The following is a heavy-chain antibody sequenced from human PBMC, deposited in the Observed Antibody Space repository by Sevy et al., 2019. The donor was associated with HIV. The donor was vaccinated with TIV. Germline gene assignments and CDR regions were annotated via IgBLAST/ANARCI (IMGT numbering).Heavy chain of an antibody. J-gene: IGHJ4*02. CDR3: AREYEYVFWSGYGTYFDY. CDR1: GFTFSSYW. V-gene: IGHV3-7*01. D-gene: IGHD3-3*01. Sequence: GGSLRLSCAASGFTFSSYWMSWVRQAPGKGLEWVANIKQDGSEKYYVDSVKGRFTISRDNAKNSLYLQMNSLRAEDTAVYYCAREYEYVFWSGYGTYFDYWGQGTLVTVSS. CDR2: IKQDGSEK.